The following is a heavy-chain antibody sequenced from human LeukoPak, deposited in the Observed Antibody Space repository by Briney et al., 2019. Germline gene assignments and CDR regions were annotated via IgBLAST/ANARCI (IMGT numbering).Heavy chain of an antibody. J-gene: IGHJ6*03. CDR2: IYTNGST. CDR1: TAFITSGSYY. D-gene: IGHD3-10*01. V-gene: IGHV4-61*09. CDR3: ATFLEASGSYYYYYMDV. Sequence: SQTLSLTCTVSTAFITSGSYYWTWIRQTAGKELEWIGHIYTNGSTTYNPSLKSRVTVSVDTSKNQFSLKLTSVTAADTAVYYCATFLEASGSYYYYYMDVWGKGTTVTVSS.